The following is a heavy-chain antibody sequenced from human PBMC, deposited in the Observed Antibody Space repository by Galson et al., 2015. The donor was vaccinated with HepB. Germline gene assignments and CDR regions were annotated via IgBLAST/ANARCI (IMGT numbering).Heavy chain of an antibody. D-gene: IGHD3-16*02. J-gene: IGHJ4*02. V-gene: IGHV2-5*02. Sequence: LVKPTQTLTLTCTFSGFSLTTTGVGVGWFRQPPGKALEWLALIYWDDDKRYSPSLKRRLTLSRDTSKNQVVLTVTNMDPVDSATYFCAYSSRRYYFDFWGQGTLVTVSS. CDR3: AYSSRRYYFDF. CDR1: GFSLTTTGVG. CDR2: IYWDDDK.